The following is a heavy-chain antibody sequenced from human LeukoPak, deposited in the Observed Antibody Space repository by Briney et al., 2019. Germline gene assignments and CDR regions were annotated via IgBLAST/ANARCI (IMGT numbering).Heavy chain of an antibody. J-gene: IGHJ6*02. CDR2: IYHSGST. V-gene: IGHV4-4*02. D-gene: IGHD1-14*01. CDR1: GGSISSSNW. CDR3: ASGNGTYYSFYGMDV. Sequence: SETLSLTCAVSGGSISSSNWWSWVRQPPGKGLEWIGEIYHSGSTNYNPSLKSRVTISVDKSKNQFSLKLSSVTAADTAVYYCASGNGTYYSFYGMDVWGQGTTVTVSS.